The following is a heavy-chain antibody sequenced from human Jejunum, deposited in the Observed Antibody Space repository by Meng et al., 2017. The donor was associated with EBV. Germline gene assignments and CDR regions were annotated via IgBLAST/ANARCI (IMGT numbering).Heavy chain of an antibody. CDR1: GFTFSDAW. V-gene: IGHV3-15*01. CDR3: TTGVFEDY. Sequence: GVSGVVLVWHGGALRLYFAGIGFTFSDAWMNWVRQTQGKGLEWVARIKTFNHGGTTDYAAPVKGRFTISRDDSKNTLSLQMNSLKTDDTAIYYCTTGVFEDYWGRGTLVTVSS. CDR2: IKTFNHGGTT. J-gene: IGHJ4*02. D-gene: IGHD6-13*01.